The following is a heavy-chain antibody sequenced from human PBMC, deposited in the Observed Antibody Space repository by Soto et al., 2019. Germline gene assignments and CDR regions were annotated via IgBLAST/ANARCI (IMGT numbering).Heavy chain of an antibody. CDR2: IYWDDDK. Sequence: SGPTLVNPTQTLTLTCTFSGFSLSTSGVGVGWIRQPPGKAPEWLALIYWDDDKYYSPSLKSRLTITKDTSKNLVVLTMTNMDPVDTATYYCAHRRVWFGSIIFDPWGQGTLVTAPQ. D-gene: IGHD3-10*01. V-gene: IGHV2-5*02. J-gene: IGHJ5*02. CDR3: AHRRVWFGSIIFDP. CDR1: GFSLSTSGVG.